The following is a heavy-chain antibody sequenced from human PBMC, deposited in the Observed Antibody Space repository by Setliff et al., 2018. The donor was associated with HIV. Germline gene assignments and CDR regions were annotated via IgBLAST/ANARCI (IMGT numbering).Heavy chain of an antibody. Sequence: GASVKVSCKASGYTFTVSYLHWVRQAPGQGLEWMGWINPNSGDTNYAQKFQGRVTMTRDTSISTAYMELSRLRSDDTAMYYCTRGRGIIGALVYWGQGTLVTVSS. D-gene: IGHD2-21*01. CDR1: GYTFTVSY. CDR2: INPNSGDT. CDR3: TRGRGIIGALVY. V-gene: IGHV1-2*02. J-gene: IGHJ4*02.